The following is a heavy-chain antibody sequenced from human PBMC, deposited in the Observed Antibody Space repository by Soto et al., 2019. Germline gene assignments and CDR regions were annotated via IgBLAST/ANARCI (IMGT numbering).Heavy chain of an antibody. CDR3: VRASVPFDF. V-gene: IGHV3-33*01. D-gene: IGHD6-19*01. Sequence: QMQLVESGGGVVQPGRSLRLSCGASGFPFSVYDIHWVRQAPGKGLEWVAVIWSDGSNKYYGDSVKGRFTISRDNSKNTLYLQMNSVRAEDTAMYYCVRASVPFDFWGRATLLTVSS. CDR1: GFPFSVYD. J-gene: IGHJ2*01. CDR2: IWSDGSNK.